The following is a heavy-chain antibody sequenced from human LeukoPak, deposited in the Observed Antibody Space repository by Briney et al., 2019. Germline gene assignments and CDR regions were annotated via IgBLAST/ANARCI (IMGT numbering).Heavy chain of an antibody. CDR2: INPNSGGT. D-gene: IGHD3-3*01. Sequence: GASVKVSCKASGYTFTGYYMHWVRQAPGQGLEWMGWINPNSGGTNYAQKFQGRVTMTRDTSVSTAYMELSRLRSDDTAVYYCARDSRVYYDFWSGYPPYYYYMDVWGKGTTVTVSS. CDR1: GYTFTGYY. CDR3: ARDSRVYYDFWSGYPPYYYYMDV. V-gene: IGHV1-2*02. J-gene: IGHJ6*03.